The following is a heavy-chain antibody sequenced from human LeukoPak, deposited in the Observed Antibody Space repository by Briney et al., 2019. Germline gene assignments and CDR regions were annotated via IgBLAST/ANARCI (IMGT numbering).Heavy chain of an antibody. J-gene: IGHJ4*02. CDR3: TKGSNSGSYRDY. D-gene: IGHD3-10*01. CDR2: MNPNNGNT. Sequence: GASVKVSCKASGYTFTNYDINWVRQATGQGLEWMGWMNPNNGNTGYAQKFQGRVTMTRNTSISTAYMELSSLRSGDTAVYYCTKGSNSGSYRDYWGQGTLVTVSS. V-gene: IGHV1-8*01. CDR1: GYTFTNYD.